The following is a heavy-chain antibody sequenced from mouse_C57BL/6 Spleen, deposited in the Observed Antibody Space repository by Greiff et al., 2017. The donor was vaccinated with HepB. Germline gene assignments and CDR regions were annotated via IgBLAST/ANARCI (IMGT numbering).Heavy chain of an antibody. CDR2: IDPETGGT. J-gene: IGHJ2*01. CDR1: GYTFTDYE. Sequence: VQLQQSGAELVRPGASVTLSCKASGYTFTDYEMHWVKQTPVHGLEWIGAIDPETGGTAYNQKFKGKAILTADKSSITAYMELRSLTSEDSAVYYCTRVGRGYYFDYWGQGTTLTVSS. D-gene: IGHD4-1*01. V-gene: IGHV1-15*01. CDR3: TRVGRGYYFDY.